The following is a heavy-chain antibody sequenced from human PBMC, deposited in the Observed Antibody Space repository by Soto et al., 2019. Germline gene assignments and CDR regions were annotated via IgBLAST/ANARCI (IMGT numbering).Heavy chain of an antibody. CDR1: GFTFSSYA. J-gene: IGHJ2*01. V-gene: IGHV3-23*01. Sequence: EVQLLESGGGLVQPGGSLRLSCAASGFTFSSYAMSWVRQAPGKGLEWVSAISGSGGSTYYADSVKGRFTISRDNSKNTLYLQMNSLRAEDTAVYYCAKDIAPYDYGDRYWYFDLWGRGTLVTVSS. CDR3: AKDIAPYDYGDRYWYFDL. D-gene: IGHD4-17*01. CDR2: ISGSGGST.